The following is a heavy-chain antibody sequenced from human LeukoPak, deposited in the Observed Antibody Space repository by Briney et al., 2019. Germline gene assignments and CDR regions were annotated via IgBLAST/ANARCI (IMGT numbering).Heavy chain of an antibody. CDR2: ISWNSGSI. J-gene: IGHJ4*02. CDR3: AKDMYSSGWNYFDY. D-gene: IGHD6-19*01. V-gene: IGHV3-9*01. CDR1: GFTFDDYA. Sequence: GRSLRLSCAASGFTFDDYAMHWVRQAPGKGLEWVSGISWNSGSIGYADSVKGRFTISRDNAKNSLYLRMNSLRAEDTALYYCAKDMYSSGWNYFDYWGQGTLVTVSS.